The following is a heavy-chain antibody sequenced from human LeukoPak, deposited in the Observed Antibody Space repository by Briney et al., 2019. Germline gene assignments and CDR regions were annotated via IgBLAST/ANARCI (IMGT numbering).Heavy chain of an antibody. CDR2: ISSSSSYI. J-gene: IGHJ5*02. CDR3: ARDRGLIAVAGTSEWFDP. V-gene: IGHV3-21*01. D-gene: IGHD6-19*01. Sequence: MPGGSLRLSCAASGFTFSSYSMNWVRQAPGKGLEWVSSISSSSSYIYYADSVKGRFTISRDNAKNSLYLQMNSLRAEDTAVYYCARDRGLIAVAGTSEWFDPWGQGTLVTVSS. CDR1: GFTFSSYS.